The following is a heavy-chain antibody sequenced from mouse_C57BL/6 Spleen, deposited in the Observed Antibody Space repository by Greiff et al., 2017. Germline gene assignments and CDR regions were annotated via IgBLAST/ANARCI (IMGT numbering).Heavy chain of an antibody. CDR3: ARHYGTYGNWYFDV. J-gene: IGHJ1*03. V-gene: IGHV5-2*01. CDR1: EYEFPSHD. D-gene: IGHD2-1*01. CDR2: INSDGGST. Sequence: DVKLVESGGGLVQPGESLKLSCESNEYEFPSHDMSWVRKTPEKRLELVAAINSDGGSTYYPDTMERRFIISRDNTKKTLYLQMSSLRSEDTALYYCARHYGTYGNWYFDVWGTGTTVTVSS.